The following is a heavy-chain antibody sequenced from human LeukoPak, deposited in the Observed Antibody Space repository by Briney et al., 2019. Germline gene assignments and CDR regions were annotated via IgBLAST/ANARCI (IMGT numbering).Heavy chain of an antibody. J-gene: IGHJ4*02. V-gene: IGHV4-4*07. CDR3: ARLYCSGGSCYYDY. CDR2: IYTSGST. CDR1: GGSISSYY. D-gene: IGHD2-15*01. Sequence: SETLSLTCTVSGGSISSYYWSWIRQPAGKGLEWIGRIYTSGSTNYNPSLMGRVTMSVDTSKNQFSLKLSSVTAADTAVYYCARLYCSGGSCYYDYWGQGTLVTVSS.